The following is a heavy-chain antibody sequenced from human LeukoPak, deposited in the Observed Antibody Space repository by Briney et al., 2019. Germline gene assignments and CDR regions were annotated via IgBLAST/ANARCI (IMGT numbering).Heavy chain of an antibody. CDR3: ASAIKTPNKPWIQLYDAFDI. D-gene: IGHD5-18*01. J-gene: IGHJ3*02. CDR2: IYYSGST. CDR1: GGSISSSSYY. V-gene: IGHV4-39*07. Sequence: MSSETLSLTCTVSGGSISSSSYYWGWIRQPPGKGLEWIGSIYYSGSTYYNPSLKSRVTISVDTSKNQFSLKLSSVTAADTAVYYCASAIKTPNKPWIQLYDAFDIWGQGTMVTVSS.